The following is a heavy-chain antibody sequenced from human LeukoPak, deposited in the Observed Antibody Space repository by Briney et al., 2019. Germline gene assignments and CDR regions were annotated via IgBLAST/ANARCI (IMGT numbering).Heavy chain of an antibody. Sequence: SETLSLTCTVSGGSISSYYWSWIRQPPGKGLEWIGYINYSGSTNYNPSLKSRVTISVDTSKNQFSLKLSSVTAADTAVYYCARERPHYYGSGSYYGDYYYYYYMDVWGKGTTVTVSS. CDR2: INYSGST. D-gene: IGHD3-10*01. J-gene: IGHJ6*03. CDR3: ARERPHYYGSGSYYGDYYYYYYMDV. V-gene: IGHV4-59*01. CDR1: GGSISSYY.